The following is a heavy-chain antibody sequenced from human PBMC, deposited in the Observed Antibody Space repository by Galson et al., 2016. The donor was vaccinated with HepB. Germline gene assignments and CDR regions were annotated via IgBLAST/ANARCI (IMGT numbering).Heavy chain of an antibody. CDR3: AREAAFIAAGTYYNGLDS. D-gene: IGHD3-10*01. V-gene: IGHV4-61*03. Sequence: SETLSLTCSVSGDSVNNGFYYWNWIRQAPGKGLEYIGHIYHDGSKRHNPSLESRVTISLDTAKNHFSLILTSVTAADTAIYFCAREAAFIAAGTYYNGLDSWGQGLLVTVSS. CDR2: IYHDGSK. J-gene: IGHJ4*02. CDR1: GDSVNNGFYY.